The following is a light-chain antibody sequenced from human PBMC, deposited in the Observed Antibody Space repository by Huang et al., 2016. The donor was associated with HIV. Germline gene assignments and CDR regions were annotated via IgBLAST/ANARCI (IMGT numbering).Light chain of an antibody. CDR2: GAS. J-gene: IGKJ2*01. CDR1: QSVSSSY. Sequence: EIVLTQSPGTLSLSPGERATLSCRASQSVSSSYLAWYQQKPGQAPRRLIYGASIRATGIPDRFSGSGSGTDFTLTISRLEPEDFAVYYCQQYGSSPYTFGQGTKLEIK. CDR3: QQYGSSPYT. V-gene: IGKV3-20*01.